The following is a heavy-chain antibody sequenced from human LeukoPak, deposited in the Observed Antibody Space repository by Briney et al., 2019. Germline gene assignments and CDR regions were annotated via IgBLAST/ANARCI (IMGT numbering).Heavy chain of an antibody. Sequence: SETLSLTCTVSGGSISSYYWSWIRQPPGKGLEWIGYIYYSGSTYYNPSLKSRVTISVDTSKNQFSLKLSSVTAADTAVYYCATRANDYGDYVRAFDIWGQGTMVTVSS. J-gene: IGHJ3*02. D-gene: IGHD4-17*01. CDR2: IYYSGST. V-gene: IGHV4-59*12. CDR3: ATRANDYGDYVRAFDI. CDR1: GGSISSYY.